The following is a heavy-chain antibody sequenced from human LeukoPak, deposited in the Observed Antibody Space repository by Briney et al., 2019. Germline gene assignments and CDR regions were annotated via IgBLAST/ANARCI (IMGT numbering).Heavy chain of an antibody. CDR1: GFTFSSYE. CDR3: AELGITMIGGV. CDR2: ISSSGSTI. D-gene: IGHD3-10*02. J-gene: IGHJ6*04. Sequence: GGSLRLSCAASGFTFSSYEMNWVRQAPGKGLEWVSYISSSGSTIYYADPVKGRFTISRDNAKNSLYLQMDSLRAEDTAVYYCAELGITMIGGVWGKGTTVTISS. V-gene: IGHV3-48*03.